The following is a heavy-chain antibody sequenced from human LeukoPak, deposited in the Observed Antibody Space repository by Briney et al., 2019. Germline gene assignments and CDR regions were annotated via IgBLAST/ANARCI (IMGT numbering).Heavy chain of an antibody. V-gene: IGHV6-1*01. Sequence: SQTLSLTCAISGDSVSSNSAVWNWIRQSPSRGLEWLGRTYYRSKWYNDYALFVKSRMTINPDTSKNQFSLHLNSVTPEDTAVYYCARGWSAMDVWGQGTTVTVSS. J-gene: IGHJ6*02. D-gene: IGHD2-15*01. CDR3: ARGWSAMDV. CDR2: TYYRSKWYN. CDR1: GDSVSSNSAV.